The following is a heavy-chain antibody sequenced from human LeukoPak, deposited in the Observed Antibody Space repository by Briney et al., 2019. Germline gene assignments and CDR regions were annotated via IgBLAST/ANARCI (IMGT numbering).Heavy chain of an antibody. CDR2: ISSSSSYI. CDR3: ARGPPNYDILTGYYYYYYYMDV. D-gene: IGHD3-9*01. J-gene: IGHJ6*03. Sequence: PGGSLRLSCAASGFTFSSYSMNWVRQAPGKGLGWVSSISSSSSYIYYADSVKGRFTISRDNANNSLYLQMNSLRAEDTAVYYCARGPPNYDILTGYYYYYYYMDVWGKGTTVTVSS. CDR1: GFTFSSYS. V-gene: IGHV3-21*01.